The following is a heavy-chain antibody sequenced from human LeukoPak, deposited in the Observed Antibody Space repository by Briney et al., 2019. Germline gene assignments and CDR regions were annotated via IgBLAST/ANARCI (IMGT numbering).Heavy chain of an antibody. CDR3: ATIPANFDWQITEGY. CDR1: GGSISSYY. V-gene: IGHV4-4*07. Sequence: SETLSLTCTVSGGSISSYYWSWIRQPAGKGLEWIGRIYTSGSTNYNPSLKSRVTMSIDASKNQFSLKLSSVTAADTAVYYCATIPANFDWQITEGYWGQGTLVTVSS. D-gene: IGHD3-9*01. CDR2: IYTSGST. J-gene: IGHJ4*02.